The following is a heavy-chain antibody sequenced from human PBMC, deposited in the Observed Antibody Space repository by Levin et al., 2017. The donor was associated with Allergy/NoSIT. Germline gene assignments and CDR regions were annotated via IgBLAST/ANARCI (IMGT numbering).Heavy chain of an antibody. D-gene: IGHD6-13*01. J-gene: IGHJ5*02. V-gene: IGHV4-61*02. CDR1: GGSISSGSYY. CDR3: ARDVGSEQPGLNWFDP. CDR2: IYTSGST. Sequence: SQTLSLTCTVSGGSISSGSYYWSWIRQPAGKGLEWIGRIYTSGSTNYNPSLKSRVTISVDTSKNQFSLKLSSVTAADTAVYYCARDVGSEQPGLNWFDPWGQGTLVTVSS.